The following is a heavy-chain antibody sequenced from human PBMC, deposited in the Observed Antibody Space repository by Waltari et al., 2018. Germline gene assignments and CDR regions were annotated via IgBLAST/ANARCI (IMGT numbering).Heavy chain of an antibody. CDR1: GFTFTSST. D-gene: IGHD6-6*01. Sequence: QMQLVQSGPEVKKPGTSVKVSCKASGFTFTSSTVQWLRQARGQRLEWIGWIVVGSGNTNYAQKFQERVTITRDMSTSTAYMELSSLRSEDTAVYYCAARGASSSSYYYYGMDVWGQGTTVTVSS. CDR2: IVVGSGNT. V-gene: IGHV1-58*01. J-gene: IGHJ6*02. CDR3: AARGASSSSYYYYGMDV.